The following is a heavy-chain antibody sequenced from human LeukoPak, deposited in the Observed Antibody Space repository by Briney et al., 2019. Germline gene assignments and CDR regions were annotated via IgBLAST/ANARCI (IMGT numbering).Heavy chain of an antibody. V-gene: IGHV3-74*01. CDR1: GFTFSSYW. D-gene: IGHD2-2*01. J-gene: IGHJ6*01. CDR3: ASSPSWQSGMDV. CDR2: INSDGSST. Sequence: PGGSLRLSCAASGFTFSSYWMHWVRHAPGKGLVWVSRINSDGSSTSYADSVKGRFTISRDKAKNTLYLQMNSLRAEDTAVYYCASSPSWQSGMDVWGQGTTVTVSS.